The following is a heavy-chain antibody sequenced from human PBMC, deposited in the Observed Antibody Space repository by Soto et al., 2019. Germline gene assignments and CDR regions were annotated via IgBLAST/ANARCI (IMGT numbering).Heavy chain of an antibody. D-gene: IGHD3-22*01. CDR3: ARGDYDSSGYLEYFQH. Sequence: SQTLSLTCAISGDSVSSNSAAWNWIRQSPSRGLEWLGRTYYRSKWYNDYAVSVKSRITINPDTSKNQFSLQLNSVTPEDTAVYYCARGDYDSSGYLEYFQHWGQGTLVTVSS. V-gene: IGHV6-1*01. CDR2: TYYRSKWYN. J-gene: IGHJ1*01. CDR1: GDSVSSNSAA.